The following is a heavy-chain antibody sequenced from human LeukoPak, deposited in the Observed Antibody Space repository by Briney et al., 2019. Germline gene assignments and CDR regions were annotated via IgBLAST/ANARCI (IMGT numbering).Heavy chain of an antibody. D-gene: IGHD3-22*01. CDR2: ISGSGGST. V-gene: IGHV3-23*01. CDR3: AKYYDSNAYYFDF. J-gene: IGHJ4*02. Sequence: GGSLRLSCAASGFTFSSYAMSWVRQAPGKGLEWVSTISGSGGSTYYADSVKGRFTISRDSSKNTLYLQMNSLRAEDTAVYYCAKYYDSNAYYFDFWGQGTLVTVSS. CDR1: GFTFSSYA.